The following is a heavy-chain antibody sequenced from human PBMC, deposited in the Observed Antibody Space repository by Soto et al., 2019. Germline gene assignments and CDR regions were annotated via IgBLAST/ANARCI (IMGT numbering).Heavy chain of an antibody. CDR3: AYFTALNYYYGMDV. V-gene: IGHV3-23*01. J-gene: IGHJ6*02. D-gene: IGHD1-26*01. CDR2: IRGSGSST. Sequence: EVQLLESGGGLVQPGGSLRPPFAASGFTFTTKPWSWSPKAQGKGLEGVSAIRGSGSSTYYADSVKGRFTISRDNSENTLFLQMNSLRAEDTAVYYCAYFTALNYYYGMDVWGQGTTVTVSS. CDR1: GFTFTTKP.